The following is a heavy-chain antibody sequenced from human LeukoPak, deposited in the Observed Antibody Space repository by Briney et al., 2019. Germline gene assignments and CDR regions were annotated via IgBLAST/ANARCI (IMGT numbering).Heavy chain of an antibody. CDR3: AREVDSHGTLFYYGMDV. D-gene: IGHD6-13*01. V-gene: IGHV6-1*01. CDR1: GDSVSSNSAA. CDR2: TYYRSKWYN. Sequence: SQTLSLTCAISGDSVSSNSAAWNWIRQSPSRGLEWLGRTYYRSKWYNDYAVSVKSRITINPDTSKNQFSLQLTSVSPEDTAVYYCAREVDSHGTLFYYGMDVWGQGTTVTVSS. J-gene: IGHJ6*02.